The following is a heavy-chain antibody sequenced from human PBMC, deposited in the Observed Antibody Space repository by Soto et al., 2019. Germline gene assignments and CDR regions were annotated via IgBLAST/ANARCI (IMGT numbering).Heavy chain of an antibody. CDR2: ISGSSSSI. Sequence: EVQLVESGGGLAQPGGSLRLSCAASGFVFSRYNMNWVRQAPGKGPEWVSYISGSSSSIYYAASVKGRFTISRDNVKNLLFLQMNSLRAEDTATYYCATVVEASRGGLDFWDQGTHVSVSS. J-gene: IGHJ4*02. V-gene: IGHV3-48*01. CDR3: ATVVEASRGGLDF. D-gene: IGHD2-15*01. CDR1: GFVFSRYN.